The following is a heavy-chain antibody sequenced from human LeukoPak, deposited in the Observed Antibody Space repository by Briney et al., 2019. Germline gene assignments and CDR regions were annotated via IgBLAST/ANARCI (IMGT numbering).Heavy chain of an antibody. D-gene: IGHD5-12*01. CDR2: ISTYNGNT. Sequence: GASVKVSCKASGYTFSSYGINWVRQAPGQGLEWMGWISTYNGNTNYAEKVQGRLTMTTDTSTTTAYMELRSLRSDDTAVYYCARDWSTTIPSGGGYWGQGTLVTVSS. J-gene: IGHJ4*02. CDR3: ARDWSTTIPSGGGY. V-gene: IGHV1-18*01. CDR1: GYTFSSYG.